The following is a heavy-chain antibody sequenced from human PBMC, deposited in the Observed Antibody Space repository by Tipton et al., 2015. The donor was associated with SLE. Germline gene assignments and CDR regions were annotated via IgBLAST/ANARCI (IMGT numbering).Heavy chain of an antibody. V-gene: IGHV3-30*02. CDR3: AKNDLNYFDQ. J-gene: IGHJ4*02. CDR1: GFMFSRFG. CDR2: IRYDSGNA. D-gene: IGHD3-3*01. Sequence: SLRLSCATSGFMFSRFGMHWVRQAPGKGLEWLAFIRYDSGNAYYVDSVKGRFTISRDNSKNTVYLQMNSLRPEDTAVYYCAKNDLNYFDQWGRGTLVSVSS.